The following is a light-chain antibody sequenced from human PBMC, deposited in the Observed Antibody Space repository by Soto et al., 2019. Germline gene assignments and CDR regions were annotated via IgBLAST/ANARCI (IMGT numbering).Light chain of an antibody. V-gene: IGLV2-14*01. CDR2: EVS. CDR3: SSYTSTTLVV. CDR1: SSDVGGYNY. Sequence: QSVLTQPASVSGSPGQSITISCTGTSSDVGGYNYVSWYQQHPGKAPKLIIYEVSDRPSGVSNRFSGPRSGNTASLTISGLQAEDEADYYCSSYTSTTLVVFGGGTQLTVL. J-gene: IGLJ2*01.